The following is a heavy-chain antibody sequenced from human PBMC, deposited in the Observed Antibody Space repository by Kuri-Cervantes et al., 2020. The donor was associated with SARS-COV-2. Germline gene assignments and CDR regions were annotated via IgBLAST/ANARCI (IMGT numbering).Heavy chain of an antibody. J-gene: IGHJ6*03. Sequence: GESLKISCAASGFTFSSYAMHWVRQAPGKGLEWVAVISYDGSNKYYADSVKGRFTISRDNSKNTLYLQMNSLRAEDTAVNYCARSILTIFEAMDVWGKGTTVTVSS. CDR3: ARSILTIFEAMDV. CDR1: GFTFSSYA. V-gene: IGHV3-30-3*01. D-gene: IGHD3-3*01. CDR2: ISYDGSNK.